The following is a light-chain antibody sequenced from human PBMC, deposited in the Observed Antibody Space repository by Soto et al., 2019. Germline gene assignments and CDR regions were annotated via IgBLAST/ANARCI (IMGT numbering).Light chain of an antibody. CDR2: DAS. J-gene: IGKJ5*01. CDR3: QQRSNWPLT. Sequence: EIVWTQSPGTLSLSPGERATLSCRASQSVSTYLAWYQQKPGQAPRLLIYDASNRAPGIPARFSGGGSMTDFTLTISSLEPEDFAVYYCQQRSNWPLTFGQGTRLEI. CDR1: QSVSTY. V-gene: IGKV3-11*01.